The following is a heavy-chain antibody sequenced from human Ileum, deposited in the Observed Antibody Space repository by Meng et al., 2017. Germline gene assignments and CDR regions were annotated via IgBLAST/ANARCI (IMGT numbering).Heavy chain of an antibody. CDR3: ASDPNWSTT. J-gene: IGHJ5*02. Sequence: EAPRGGSRGSLVKSGGSLVLSCVVSRSILYSSYMTWIRQAPGKGPEWVESMGLGHSHGSYADSVIGRFTVSRDNAKTSFFLQMNSLRAEDTAIYYCASDPNWSTTWGQGTLVTVSS. CDR2: MGLGHSHG. V-gene: IGHV3-21*02. CDR1: RSILYSSY.